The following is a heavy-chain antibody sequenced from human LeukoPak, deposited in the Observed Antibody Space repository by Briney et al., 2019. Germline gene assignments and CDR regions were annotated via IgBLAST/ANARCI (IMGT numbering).Heavy chain of an antibody. D-gene: IGHD5-24*01. CDR2: IIGSGGST. CDR1: GFPFSSYA. CDR3: AKERGYGYNHIDY. J-gene: IGHJ4*02. V-gene: IGHV3-23*01. Sequence: GGSLRLSCEASGFPFSSYAMNWVRQAPGKGREWVSTIIGSGGSTYYADPVKGRFTISRDKSKNTVYLQMNSLRAEDTAVYYCAKERGYGYNHIDYWGQGTLVTVSS.